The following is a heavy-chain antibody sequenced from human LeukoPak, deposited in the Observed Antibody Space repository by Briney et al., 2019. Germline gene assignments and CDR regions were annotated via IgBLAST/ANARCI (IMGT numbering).Heavy chain of an antibody. V-gene: IGHV3-48*01. CDR1: GFTFSSYS. D-gene: IGHD2-2*01. CDR2: ISSSSSTI. J-gene: IGHJ5*02. CDR3: ATSPGFCSSTSCKENWFDP. Sequence: GGSLRLSCAASGFTFSSYSMNWVRQAPGKGLEWVSYISSSSSTIYYADSVKGRFTISRDNAKKSVYLQMNSLRGEDTAVYYCATSPGFCSSTSCKENWFDPWGQGTLVTVSS.